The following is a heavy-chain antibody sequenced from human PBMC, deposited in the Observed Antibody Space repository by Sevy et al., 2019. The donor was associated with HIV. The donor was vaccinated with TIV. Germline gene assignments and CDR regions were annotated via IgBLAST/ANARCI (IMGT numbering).Heavy chain of an antibody. D-gene: IGHD4-4*01. J-gene: IGHJ5*02. V-gene: IGHV3-23*01. CDR2: ISGSGGST. CDR1: GFTFSSYA. Sequence: GGSLRLSCAASGFTFSSYAMSWVRQAPGKGLEWVSDISGSGGSTYYADSVKGRFTISRDNSKNTLYLQMNSLRAEDTAVYYCATTSHSNYVNWFDPWGQGTLVTVSS. CDR3: ATTSHSNYVNWFDP.